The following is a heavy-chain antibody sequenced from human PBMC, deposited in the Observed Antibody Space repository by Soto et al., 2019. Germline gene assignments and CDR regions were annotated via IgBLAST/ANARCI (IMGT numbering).Heavy chain of an antibody. J-gene: IGHJ5*02. CDR1: GDSISSGGYY. D-gene: IGHD3-3*01. CDR3: ARGRNYDAVSSP. Sequence: PSETLSLTCTVSGDSISSGGYYWSWIRQHPGKGLEWIGYIYYSGSTYYNPSLKSRVTISVDTSKNQFSLKLSSVTAADTAVYYCARGRNYDAVSSPWGQGTLVTVSS. V-gene: IGHV4-31*03. CDR2: IYYSGST.